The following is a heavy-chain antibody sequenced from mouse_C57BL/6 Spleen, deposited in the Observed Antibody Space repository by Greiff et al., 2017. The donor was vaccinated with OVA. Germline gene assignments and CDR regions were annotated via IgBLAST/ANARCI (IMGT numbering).Heavy chain of an antibody. J-gene: IGHJ3*01. V-gene: IGHV1-72*01. D-gene: IGHD1-1*01. Sequence: QVQLQQPGAELVKPGASVKLSCTASGYTFTSYWMHWVKQRPGRGLEWIGRIDPTSGGTKYTEKFKSKATLTVDKPSSTAYMQLSSLTSEAAAVYYCARTTTEGECADWGKGTLVTVA. CDR1: GYTFTSYW. CDR3: ARTTTEGECAD. CDR2: IDPTSGGT.